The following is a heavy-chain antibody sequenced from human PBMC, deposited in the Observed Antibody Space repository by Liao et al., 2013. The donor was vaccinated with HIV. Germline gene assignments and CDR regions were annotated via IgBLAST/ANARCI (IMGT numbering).Heavy chain of an antibody. CDR2: INHSGST. D-gene: IGHD3-22*01. CDR1: GGSFSGYY. CDR3: ARGRYRAGNYYDSRGYYDMDV. J-gene: IGHJ6*03. Sequence: QVQLQQWGAGLLKPSETLSLTCAVYGGSFSGYYWNWIRQPPGKGLEWIGEINHSGSTNYNPSLKSRVTISVDTSKNQFSLKLSSVTAADTAVYYCARGRYRAGNYYDSRGYYDMDVWGKGTTVTVSS. V-gene: IGHV4-34*01.